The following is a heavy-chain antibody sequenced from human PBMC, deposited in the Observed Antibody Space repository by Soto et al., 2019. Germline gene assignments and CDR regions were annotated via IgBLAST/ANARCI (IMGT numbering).Heavy chain of an antibody. CDR2: INPSIGTT. CDR1: GYTFTSQN. D-gene: IGHD1-26*01. J-gene: IGHJ4*02. CDR3: ISTLGARFDY. Sequence: ALVKVSCKASGYTFTSQNMHRVRQAPGQGFEWMGVINPSIGTTTYAQKFQGRVTMTSDTSTSSVYMEVSSLRSEDTAVYYCISTLGARFDYWGQGTLVTVSS. V-gene: IGHV1-46*03.